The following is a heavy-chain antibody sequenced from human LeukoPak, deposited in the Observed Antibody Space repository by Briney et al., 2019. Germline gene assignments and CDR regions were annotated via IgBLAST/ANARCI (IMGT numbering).Heavy chain of an antibody. J-gene: IGHJ5*02. CDR2: INTNTGNP. Sequence: ASVKVSCKASGYTFTSYGISWVRQAPGQGLEWMGWINTNTGNPTYAQGFTGRFVFSLDTSVSTAYLQISSLKAEDTAVYYCARGGYYDSSGYYYFWFDPWGQGTLVTVSS. D-gene: IGHD3-22*01. CDR3: ARGGYYDSSGYYYFWFDP. V-gene: IGHV7-4-1*02. CDR1: GYTFTSYG.